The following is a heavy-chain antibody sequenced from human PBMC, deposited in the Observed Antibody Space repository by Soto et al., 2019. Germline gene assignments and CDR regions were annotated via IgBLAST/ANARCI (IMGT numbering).Heavy chain of an antibody. CDR1: GFTFSSYG. J-gene: IGHJ4*01. Sequence: GGSLRLSCAASGFTFSSYGVHWVRQAPGKGLEWVAVISYDGSNKYYADSVKGRFTISRDNSKNTLYLQMNSLRAEDTAVYYCAKEPLSSGYYLAYWGQEPWSPSPQ. CDR3: AKEPLSSGYYLAY. CDR2: ISYDGSNK. D-gene: IGHD3-22*01. V-gene: IGHV3-30*18.